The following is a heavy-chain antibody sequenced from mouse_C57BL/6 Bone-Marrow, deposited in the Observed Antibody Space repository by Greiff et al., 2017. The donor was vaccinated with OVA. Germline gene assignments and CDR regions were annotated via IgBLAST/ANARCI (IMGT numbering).Heavy chain of an antibody. CDR3: AREDYSNYGGFAY. Sequence: VQLQQPGAELVMPGASVKLSCKASGYTFTSYWMHWVKQRPGQGLEWIGEIAPSDSYTNYNQKFKGKSTLTVDKSSSTAYMQLSSLTSEDSAVYYCAREDYSNYGGFAYWGQGTLVTVSA. D-gene: IGHD2-5*01. CDR1: GYTFTSYW. V-gene: IGHV1-69*01. CDR2: IAPSDSYT. J-gene: IGHJ3*01.